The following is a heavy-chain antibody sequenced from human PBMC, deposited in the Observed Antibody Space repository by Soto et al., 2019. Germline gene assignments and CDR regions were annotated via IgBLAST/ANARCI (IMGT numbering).Heavy chain of an antibody. CDR3: ARDRRTTSPGVLDY. CDR1: EFSFSSFE. CDR2: ISAGGSII. V-gene: IGHV3-48*03. J-gene: IGHJ4*02. Sequence: DVQLVESGGALVQPGGSLRLSCAASEFSFSSFEMNWVRQAPGRGLEWVSYISAGGSIIYHADSVKGRFIISRDNAKNSLYLQMTSLRAEDTGVYYCARDRRTTSPGVLDYWGQGTLVTVSA. D-gene: IGHD4-17*01.